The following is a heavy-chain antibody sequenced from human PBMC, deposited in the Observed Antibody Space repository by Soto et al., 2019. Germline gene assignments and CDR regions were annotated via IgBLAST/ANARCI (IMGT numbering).Heavy chain of an antibody. D-gene: IGHD2-21*02. J-gene: IGHJ4*02. Sequence: GGSLRLSCAASGFTFSSYAMHWVRQAPGKGLEWVAVISYDGSNKYYADSVKGRFTISRDNSKNTLFLQMSSLRAEDTAIYYCAKDSRAFCGGDCSKDYWGQGTLVTVSS. CDR3: AKDSRAFCGGDCSKDY. V-gene: IGHV3-30-3*01. CDR2: ISYDGSNK. CDR1: GFTFSSYA.